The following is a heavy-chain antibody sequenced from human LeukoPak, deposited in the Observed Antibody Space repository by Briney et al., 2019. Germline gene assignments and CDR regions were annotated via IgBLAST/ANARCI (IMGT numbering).Heavy chain of an antibody. CDR2: IHYTGSI. J-gene: IGHJ4*02. D-gene: IGHD6-13*01. CDR1: GGSITSSSHF. V-gene: IGHV4-39*01. CDR3: AREEASAGDY. Sequence: SETLSLTCTVSGGSITSSSHFWAWIRQPPGKGLEWIASIHYTGSIFYSPSLQSRVTISVDTSKNQFSLNLRSVTATDTAVYYCAREEASAGDYWGQGTLVTVPS.